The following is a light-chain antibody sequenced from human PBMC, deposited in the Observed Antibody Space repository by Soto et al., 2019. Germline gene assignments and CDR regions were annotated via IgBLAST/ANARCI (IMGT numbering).Light chain of an antibody. CDR3: QHYGSSPLP. V-gene: IGKV3-20*01. CDR1: QSVSSSY. J-gene: IGKJ4*01. Sequence: EIVLTQSPGTLSLSPGERATLSCRASQSVSSSYLAWYQQKPGQAPRLLMYGASGRATGIPDRFSGSGSGTDFTLFISRLEPEDSAVYYCQHYGSSPLPFGGGTKVDIK. CDR2: GAS.